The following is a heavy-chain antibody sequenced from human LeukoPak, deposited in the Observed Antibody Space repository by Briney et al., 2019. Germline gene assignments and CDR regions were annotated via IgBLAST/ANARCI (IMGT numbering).Heavy chain of an antibody. CDR1: GGSISSYY. V-gene: IGHV4-59*08. Sequence: PSETLSLTCTVSGGSISSYYWSWIRQPPGKGLEWIGSIYHSGSTYYNPSLKSRVTISVDTSKNQFSLKVSSVTAADTAMYYCARWTTAGLYYFDNWGQGTLVTVSS. D-gene: IGHD6-13*01. CDR3: ARWTTAGLYYFDN. CDR2: IYHSGST. J-gene: IGHJ4*02.